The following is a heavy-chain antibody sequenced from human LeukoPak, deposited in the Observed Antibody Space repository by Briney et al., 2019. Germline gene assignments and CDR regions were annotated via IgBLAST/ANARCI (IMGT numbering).Heavy chain of an antibody. V-gene: IGHV4-39*07. J-gene: IGHJ4*02. D-gene: IGHD5-24*01. Sequence: PSETLSLTCIVSGGSISSGSYYWSWLRQPPGKGLEWIGEINHSGSTNYNPSLKSRVTISVDTSKNQFSLKLSSVTAADTAVYYCARTRDGYNYNDYWGQGTLVTVSS. CDR2: INHSGST. CDR1: GGSISSGSYY. CDR3: ARTRDGYNYNDY.